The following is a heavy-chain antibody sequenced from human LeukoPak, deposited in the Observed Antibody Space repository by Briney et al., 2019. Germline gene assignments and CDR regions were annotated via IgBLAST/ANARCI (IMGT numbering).Heavy chain of an antibody. CDR3: ARGGLYYDSSGYYH. D-gene: IGHD3-22*01. CDR1: GFTFSSYE. J-gene: IGHJ4*02. V-gene: IGHV3-48*03. Sequence: GGSLRLSCAASGFTFSSYEMNWVRQAPGKGLEWVSYISSSGSTIYYADSVKGRFPISRDNAKNSLYLQMNSLRAEDTAVYYCARGGLYYDSSGYYHWGQGTLVTVSS. CDR2: ISSSGSTI.